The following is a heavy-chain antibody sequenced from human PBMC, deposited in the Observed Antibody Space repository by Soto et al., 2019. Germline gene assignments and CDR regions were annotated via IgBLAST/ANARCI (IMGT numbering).Heavy chain of an antibody. V-gene: IGHV4-30-2*01. J-gene: IGHJ5*02. D-gene: IGHD3-3*01. CDR1: GGSISSGGYS. CDR2: IYHSGST. Sequence: SETLSLTCTVSGGSISSGGYSWSWIRQPPGKGLEWIGYIYHSGSTYYNPSLKSRVTISVDRSKNQFSLKLSSVTAADTAVYYCARANYDFWSATSGWFDPWGQGTLVTVSS. CDR3: ARANYDFWSATSGWFDP.